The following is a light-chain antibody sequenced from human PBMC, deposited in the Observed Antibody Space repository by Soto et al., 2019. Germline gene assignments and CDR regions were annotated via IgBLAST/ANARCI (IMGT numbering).Light chain of an antibody. J-gene: IGKJ4*01. V-gene: IGKV1D-12*01. CDR3: QETNSFPFT. CDR2: ATS. Sequence: DIQMTQSPSSVSASVGDRVTITCRASQYISRYLAWYQQKPGKAPKVLIYATSSFQSGVPSRFSGSGSWTDFNLTISRLQPEDFAPYYCQETNSFPFTLGGGTKVEI. CDR1: QYISRY.